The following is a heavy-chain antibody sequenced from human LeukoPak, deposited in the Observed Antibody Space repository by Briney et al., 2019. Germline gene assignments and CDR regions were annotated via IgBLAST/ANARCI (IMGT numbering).Heavy chain of an antibody. D-gene: IGHD3-10*01. V-gene: IGHV4-34*01. CDR3: ARHGRYYYGSGSYYKITWFDP. Sequence: SETLSLTCALYGGSFSGYYWSWIRHPPGKGLEWIGEMNHSGGTNYNPSLKSRVTISVDTSKNQFSLKLSSVTAADTAVYYCARHGRYYYGSGSYYKITWFDPWGQGTLVTVSS. J-gene: IGHJ5*02. CDR2: MNHSGGT. CDR1: GGSFSGYY.